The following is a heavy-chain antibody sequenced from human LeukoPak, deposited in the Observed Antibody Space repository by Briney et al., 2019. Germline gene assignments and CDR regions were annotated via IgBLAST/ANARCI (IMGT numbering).Heavy chain of an antibody. J-gene: IGHJ4*02. D-gene: IGHD2-15*01. CDR2: INPNSGGT. Sequence: GASVKVSCKASGYTFTGYYMHWVRQAPGQGLEWMGGINPNSGGTNYAQKFQGRVTMTRDTSISTAYMELSRLRSDDTAVYYCARKTYCSGGSCYANLDYWGQGTLVTVSS. CDR3: ARKTYCSGGSCYANLDY. CDR1: GYTFTGYY. V-gene: IGHV1-2*02.